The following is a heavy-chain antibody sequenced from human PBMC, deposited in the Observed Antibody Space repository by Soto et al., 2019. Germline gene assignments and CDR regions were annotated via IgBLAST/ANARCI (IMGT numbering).Heavy chain of an antibody. CDR3: ATSIRDSSGYYFSLAPDAFDI. V-gene: IGHV1-69*13. CDR1: GGTFSSYA. Sequence: SVKVSCKASGGTFSSYAISWVRQAPGQGLEWMGGIIPIFGTANYAQKFQGRVTITADESTSTAYMGLSSLRSEDTAVYYCATSIRDSSGYYFSLAPDAFDIWGQGTMVTVSS. D-gene: IGHD3-22*01. J-gene: IGHJ3*02. CDR2: IIPIFGTA.